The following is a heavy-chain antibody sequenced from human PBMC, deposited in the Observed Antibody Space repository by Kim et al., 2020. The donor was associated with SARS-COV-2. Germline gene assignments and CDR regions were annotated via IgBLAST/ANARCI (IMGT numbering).Heavy chain of an antibody. Sequence: GGSLRLSCAASGFTFSSYSMNWVRQAPGKGLEWVSSISSSSSYIYYADSVKGRFTISRDNAKNSLYLQMNSLRAEDTAVYYCARGGGPVGDHRGYWGQGTLVTVSS. CDR3: ARGGGPVGDHRGY. CDR1: GFTFSSYS. D-gene: IGHD2-21*02. J-gene: IGHJ4*02. V-gene: IGHV3-21*01. CDR2: ISSSSSYI.